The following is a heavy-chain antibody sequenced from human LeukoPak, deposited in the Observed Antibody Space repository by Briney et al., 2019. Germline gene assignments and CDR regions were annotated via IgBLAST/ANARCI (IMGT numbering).Heavy chain of an antibody. J-gene: IGHJ4*02. Sequence: GGSLRLSGAASGFTFSNYAMSWVRQAPGKGLEWVTGISRSSGSTYYADSVKGRFTISRDNSKNTLYLQMNSLRAEDTALYYCAKGSMGATFPLDYWGQGTLVTVSS. V-gene: IGHV3-23*01. CDR1: GFTFSNYA. D-gene: IGHD1-26*01. CDR3: AKGSMGATFPLDY. CDR2: ISRSSGST.